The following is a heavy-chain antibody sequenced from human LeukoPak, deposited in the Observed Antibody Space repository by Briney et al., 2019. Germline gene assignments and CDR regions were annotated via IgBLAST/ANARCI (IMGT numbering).Heavy chain of an antibody. V-gene: IGHV3-23*01. J-gene: IGHJ4*02. CDR1: GFTFSSYA. CDR3: ARDQNTYNWNLDFDY. CDR2: ISGSGGST. Sequence: GGSLRLSCAASGFTFSSYAMSWVRQAPGKGLEWVSAISGSGGSTYYADSVKGRFTISRDNSKNTLYLQMNSLRAEDTAVYYCARDQNTYNWNLDFDYWGQGTLVTVSS. D-gene: IGHD1-1*01.